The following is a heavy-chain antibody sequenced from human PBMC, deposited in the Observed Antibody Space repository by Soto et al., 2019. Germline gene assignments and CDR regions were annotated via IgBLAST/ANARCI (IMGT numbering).Heavy chain of an antibody. CDR3: ARDHSPGLSSHLHY. CDR2: ISYDGSNK. V-gene: IGHV3-30-3*01. CDR1: GFTFSSYA. J-gene: IGHJ4*02. Sequence: GGSLRLSCAASGFTFSSYAMHWVRQAPGKGLEWVAVISYDGSNKYYADSVKGRFTISRDNSKNTLYLQMNSLRAEDTAVYYCARDHSPGLSSHLHYWGQGTLVTVSS.